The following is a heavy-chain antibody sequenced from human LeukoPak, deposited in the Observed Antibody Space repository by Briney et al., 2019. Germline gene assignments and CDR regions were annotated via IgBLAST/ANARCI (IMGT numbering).Heavy chain of an antibody. CDR1: GFTFSSYG. D-gene: IGHD3-22*01. CDR2: INTDGSRT. V-gene: IGHV3-74*01. J-gene: IGHJ4*02. CDR3: ARVRADYDTSGYDY. Sequence: PGRSLRLSCAASGFTFSSYGMHWVRQAPGKGPVWVSRINTDGSRTSYADSVKGRFTISRDNAKNTLYLQMNSLRAEDTAVYYCARVRADYDTSGYDYWGQGTLVTVSS.